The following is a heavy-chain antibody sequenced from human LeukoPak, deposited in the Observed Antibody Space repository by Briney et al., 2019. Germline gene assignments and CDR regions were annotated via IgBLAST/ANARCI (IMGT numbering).Heavy chain of an antibody. J-gene: IGHJ4*02. D-gene: IGHD2-2*03. V-gene: IGHV3-30*02. CDR2: IRYDGSNK. Sequence: PGGPLSLPWAPSGFPFSSYGMNWAGQAPGKGLGWVAFIRYDGSNKYYADSVKGRFTISRDNSKNTLYLQMNSLRAEDTAVYYCAKESLMDIVVVPAARSPFDYWGQGTLVTVSS. CDR3: AKESLMDIVVVPAARSPFDY. CDR1: GFPFSSYG.